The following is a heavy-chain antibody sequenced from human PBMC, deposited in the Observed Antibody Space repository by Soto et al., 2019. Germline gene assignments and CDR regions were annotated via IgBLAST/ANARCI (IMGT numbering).Heavy chain of an antibody. Sequence: SETLSLNCTVSGGSISSGDSYWSWIRQFPGKGLEWIGYTYHSGSPYYNPSLKSRVTISVDTSKNQFSLKLNSVTAADTAVYYCAREGAASYSYYYGTDVWGQGTTVTVSS. V-gene: IGHV4-30-4*01. D-gene: IGHD3-16*01. J-gene: IGHJ6*02. CDR2: TYHSGSP. CDR1: GGSISSGDSY. CDR3: AREGAASYSYYYGTDV.